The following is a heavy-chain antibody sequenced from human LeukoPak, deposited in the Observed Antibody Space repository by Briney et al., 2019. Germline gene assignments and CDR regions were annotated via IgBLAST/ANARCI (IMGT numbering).Heavy chain of an antibody. CDR3: ARSGARYQLAFDY. CDR2: INHSGST. J-gene: IGHJ4*02. D-gene: IGHD2-2*01. V-gene: IGHV4-34*01. Sequence: PETLSLTCAVYGGSFSGYYWSWIRQPPGKGLEWIGEINHSGSTNYNPSLKSRVTISVDTSKNQFSLKLSSVTAADTAVYYCARSGARYQLAFDYWGQGTLVTVSS. CDR1: GGSFSGYY.